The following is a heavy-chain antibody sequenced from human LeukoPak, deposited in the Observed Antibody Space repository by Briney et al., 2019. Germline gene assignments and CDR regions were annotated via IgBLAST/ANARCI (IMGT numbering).Heavy chain of an antibody. CDR3: ARDTGGNYYDSSGYFGY. D-gene: IGHD3-22*01. Sequence: SETLSLTCTVSGGSISSYYWSWIRQPPGKGLEWIGYIYYSGSTNYNPSLKSRVTISVDTSKNQFSLKLSSVTAADTAVYYCARDTGGNYYDSSGYFGYWGQGTLVTASS. V-gene: IGHV4-59*01. J-gene: IGHJ4*02. CDR2: IYYSGST. CDR1: GGSISSYY.